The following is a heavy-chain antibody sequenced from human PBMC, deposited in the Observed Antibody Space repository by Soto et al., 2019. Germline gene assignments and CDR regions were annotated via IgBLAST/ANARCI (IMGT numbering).Heavy chain of an antibody. CDR2: IKSKTDGGTT. D-gene: IGHD2-8*01. CDR3: TYCTNGVCQDDY. J-gene: IGHJ4*02. Sequence: GVSLRLSCAASGFTFSNAWMSWVRQAPGKGLEWVGRIKSKTDGGTTDYAAPVKGRFTISRDDSKNTLYLQMNSLKTEDTAVYYCTYCTNGVCQDDYLGQGTLVTVSS. V-gene: IGHV3-15*01. CDR1: GFTFSNAW.